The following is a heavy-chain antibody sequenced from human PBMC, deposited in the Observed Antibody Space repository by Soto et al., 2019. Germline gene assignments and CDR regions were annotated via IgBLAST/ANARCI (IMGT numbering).Heavy chain of an antibody. Sequence: SETLSLTCTVSGDSISSSSYYWGWIRQPPGKGLEWIGSIYYSGNTYYNPSLKSRVTISVDTSNNHFSLKLSSVTAADTAVYYCARQNWGFLDNWGQGTPVTVSS. CDR2: IYYSGNT. CDR1: GDSISSSSYY. CDR3: ARQNWGFLDN. J-gene: IGHJ4*02. D-gene: IGHD7-27*01. V-gene: IGHV4-39*01.